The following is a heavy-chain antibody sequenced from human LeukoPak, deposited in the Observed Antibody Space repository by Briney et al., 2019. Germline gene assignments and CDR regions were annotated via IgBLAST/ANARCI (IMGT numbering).Heavy chain of an antibody. Sequence: SETLSLTCTVSGVSISSSNSYWGWIRQPPGKGLEWIGSIYYSGSTNYNPSLKSRVTISVDTSKNQFSLKLSSVTAADTAVYYCARELRWTAGWFDPWGQGTLVTVSS. V-gene: IGHV4-39*07. CDR1: GVSISSSNSY. CDR3: ARELRWTAGWFDP. J-gene: IGHJ5*02. D-gene: IGHD5-24*01. CDR2: IYYSGST.